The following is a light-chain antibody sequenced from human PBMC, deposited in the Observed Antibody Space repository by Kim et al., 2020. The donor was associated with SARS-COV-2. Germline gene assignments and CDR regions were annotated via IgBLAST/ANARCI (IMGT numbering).Light chain of an antibody. V-gene: IGKV1-39*01. CDR3: HQSYRSPDT. Sequence: DIQMTQSPSLLSASVGDRITITCRASQTIDNYLNWYQQKPGRAPTLLIYTASNLQRGVPPRFSGGGSGTDFTLSISSLRPEDFATYFCHQSYRSPDTFGQGNKLEI. CDR1: QTIDNY. J-gene: IGKJ2*01. CDR2: TAS.